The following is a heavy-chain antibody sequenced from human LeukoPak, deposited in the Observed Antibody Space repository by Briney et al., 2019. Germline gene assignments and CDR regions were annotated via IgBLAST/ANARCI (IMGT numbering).Heavy chain of an antibody. Sequence: SGGSLRLSCAASGFTFSDYYMSWIRQAPGKGLEWVSYISSSGSTIYYADSVKGRFTISRDNAKNSLYLQMNSLRAEDTAVYYCARDRSQDYYYYYMDVWGKGTTVTVSS. V-gene: IGHV3-11*04. CDR3: ARDRSQDYYYYYMDV. J-gene: IGHJ6*03. CDR1: GFTFSDYY. CDR2: ISSSGSTI.